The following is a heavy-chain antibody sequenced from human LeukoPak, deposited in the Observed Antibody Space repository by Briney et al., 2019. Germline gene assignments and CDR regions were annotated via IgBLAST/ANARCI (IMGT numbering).Heavy chain of an antibody. V-gene: IGHV1-2*06. D-gene: IGHD6-19*01. CDR1: GYTFTGYY. CDR2: INPNSGGT. J-gene: IGHJ4*02. Sequence: ASVKVSCKASGYTFTGYYMHWVRQAPGQGLEWMGRINPNSGGTNYAQKFQGRVTMTRDTSISTAYMELSRLRSDDTAVYYCARGSKWLDKDDYWGQGALVTASS. CDR3: ARGSKWLDKDDY.